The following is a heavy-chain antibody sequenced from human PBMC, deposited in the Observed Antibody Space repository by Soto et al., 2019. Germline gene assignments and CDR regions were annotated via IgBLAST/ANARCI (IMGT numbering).Heavy chain of an antibody. V-gene: IGHV3-30*18. CDR1: GFNFSSYG. CDR3: AKDWRYSSSFDY. CDR2: ISYDGSNK. J-gene: IGHJ4*02. Sequence: PGGSLRLSCTASGFNFSSYGMHWVRQAPGKGLECVADISYDGSNKYYRDSVKGRFTISRDNSRDTLYLQMNSLRAEDTAVYYCAKDWRYSSSFDYWGQGTLVTVSS. D-gene: IGHD6-13*01.